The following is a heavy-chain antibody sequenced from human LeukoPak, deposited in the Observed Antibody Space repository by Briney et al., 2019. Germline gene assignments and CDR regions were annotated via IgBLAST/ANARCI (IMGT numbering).Heavy chain of an antibody. D-gene: IGHD6-19*01. V-gene: IGHV4-59*01. CDR2: IYYSGST. CDR1: GGSISSYY. J-gene: IGHJ1*01. CDR3: ARGGWYPESFQH. Sequence: SETLSLTCTVSGGSISSYYWNWIRQPPGKGLEWIGYIYYSGSTNYNPSLKSRVTISVDTSKNQFSLKLSSVTAADTAVYYCARGGWYPESFQHWGQGALITVSS.